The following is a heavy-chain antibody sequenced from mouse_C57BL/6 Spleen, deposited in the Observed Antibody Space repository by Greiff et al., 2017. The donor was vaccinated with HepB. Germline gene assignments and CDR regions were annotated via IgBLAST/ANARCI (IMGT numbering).Heavy chain of an antibody. CDR2: IDPSDSYT. J-gene: IGHJ3*01. Sequence: VQLQQPGAELVKPGASVKLSCKASGYTFTSYLMQWVKQRPGQGLEWIGEIDPSDSYTNYNQKFKGKATLTVDTSSSTAYMQLSSLTSEDSAVYYCARRGIYYEYEPFADWGQGTLVTVSA. CDR1: GYTFTSYL. CDR3: ARRGIYYEYEPFAD. V-gene: IGHV1-50*01. D-gene: IGHD2-4*01.